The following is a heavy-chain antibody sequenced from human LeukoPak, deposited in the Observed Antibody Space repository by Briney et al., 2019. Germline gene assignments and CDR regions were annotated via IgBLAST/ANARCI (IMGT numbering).Heavy chain of an antibody. Sequence: SETLSLTCTVSGGSISSSSYYWGWIRQPPGKGLEWIGYIYYSGSTNYNPSLKSRVTISVDTSKNQFSLKLSSVTAADTAVYYCARESRGYSYGTLIDYWGQGTLVTVSS. J-gene: IGHJ4*02. V-gene: IGHV4-61*01. CDR2: IYYSGST. CDR1: GGSISSSSYY. CDR3: ARESRGYSYGTLIDY. D-gene: IGHD5-18*01.